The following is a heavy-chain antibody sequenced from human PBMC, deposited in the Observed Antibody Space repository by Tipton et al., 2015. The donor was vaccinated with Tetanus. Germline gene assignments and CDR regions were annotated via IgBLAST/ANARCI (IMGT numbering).Heavy chain of an antibody. CDR1: GDSVSSDSAS. CDR2: TFYRSRWFN. V-gene: IGHV6-1*01. Sequence: GLVKPSQTLSLTCAISGDSVSSDSASWNWIRQSTSRGLEWLGQTFYRSRWFNDYAVSVKSRIIVNADTSKNQFSLHLNSVTPEDTAVYYCARASVMVRGIINPYGYWGQGTLVTVSS. D-gene: IGHD3-10*01. J-gene: IGHJ4*02. CDR3: ARASVMVRGIINPYGY.